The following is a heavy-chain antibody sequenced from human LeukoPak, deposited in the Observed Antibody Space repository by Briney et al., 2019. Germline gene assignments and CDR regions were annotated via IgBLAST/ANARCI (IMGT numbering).Heavy chain of an antibody. D-gene: IGHD4-23*01. CDR1: GDSISSTGC. V-gene: IGHV4-4*02. CDR2: VYHYGAT. Sequence: PSETLSLTCAVSGDSISSTGCWTWVRQPPGKGLEWIGEVYHYGATNYNPSLKSRVITSVDKSKNQFSLQLKSVTAADTAVYYCAKNGGSSDLEYWGQGILVTVSS. CDR3: AKNGGSSDLEY. J-gene: IGHJ4*02.